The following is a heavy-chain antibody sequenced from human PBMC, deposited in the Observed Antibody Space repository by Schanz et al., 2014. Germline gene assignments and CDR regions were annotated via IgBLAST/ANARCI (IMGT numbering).Heavy chain of an antibody. D-gene: IGHD3-16*01. Sequence: EVQLLESGGGLVQPGGSLRLSCAASGFTFSSYAMSWVRQAPGKGLEWVSAISGSGGDTYYADSVKGRFTISRDNTRNTLYLQMNSLSAEDTAVYYCARGAGGLDTWGQGTPVTVSS. V-gene: IGHV3-23*01. CDR1: GFTFSSYA. CDR3: ARGAGGLDT. CDR2: ISGSGGDT. J-gene: IGHJ5*02.